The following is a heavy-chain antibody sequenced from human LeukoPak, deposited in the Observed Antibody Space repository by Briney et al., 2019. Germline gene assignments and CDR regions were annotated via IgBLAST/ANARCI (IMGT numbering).Heavy chain of an antibody. CDR1: GFTFSSYA. D-gene: IGHD6-19*01. Sequence: PGGSLRLSCAASGFTFSSYATSWVRQAPGRGLEWVSAISGSGGSTYYADSVKGRFTISRDNSKNTLYLQMNSLRAEDTAVYYCAKGPYIAVAGTADYDYWGQGTLVTVSS. CDR2: ISGSGGST. J-gene: IGHJ4*02. V-gene: IGHV3-23*01. CDR3: AKGPYIAVAGTADYDY.